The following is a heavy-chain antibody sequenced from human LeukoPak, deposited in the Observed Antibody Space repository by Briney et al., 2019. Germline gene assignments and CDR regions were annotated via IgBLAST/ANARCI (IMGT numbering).Heavy chain of an antibody. J-gene: IGHJ4*02. D-gene: IGHD3-22*01. CDR1: GGSFSGYY. CDR3: ARGSSGYYYPPDY. CDR2: INHSGST. V-gene: IGHV4-34*01. Sequence: PSETLSLTCAVYGGSFSGYYWSWIRQPPGKGLEWIGEINHSGSTNYNPSLKSRVTISVDTSKNQLSLKLSSVTAADTAVYYCARGSSGYYYPPDYWGQGTLVTVSS.